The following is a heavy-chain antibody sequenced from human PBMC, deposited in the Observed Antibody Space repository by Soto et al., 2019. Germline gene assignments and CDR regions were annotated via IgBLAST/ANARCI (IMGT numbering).Heavy chain of an antibody. CDR2: ITGNSARI. D-gene: IGHD3-16*01. V-gene: IGHV3-23*01. CDR1: DSTIRRYA. Sequence: EVQLLQSGGGVVQPGGSLRLSCAASDSTIRRYAMSWVRQAPGKGLEWVSGITGNSARIYYADSVKGRFSISRDNSKNTLYLQMDTLRAEDTAVYYCAKNGDFDYDASDVWGQGTVVTVSS. J-gene: IGHJ3*01. CDR3: AKNGDFDYDASDV.